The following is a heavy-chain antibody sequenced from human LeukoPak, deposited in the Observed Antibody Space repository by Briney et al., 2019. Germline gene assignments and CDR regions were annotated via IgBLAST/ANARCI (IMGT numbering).Heavy chain of an antibody. CDR1: GVSISTYY. V-gene: IGHV4-59*08. CDR2: TRYSVKT. J-gene: IGHJ4*02. Sequence: PSETLSLTCAVSGVSISTYYWSWIRQPPGKELEWIGYTRYSVKTDYNPSLKTRVTMSLDTSKNQFSLTLTSVTATDTAVYYCARGTEGTVPFDYWGQGTLVTASS. D-gene: IGHD1-1*01. CDR3: ARGTEGTVPFDY.